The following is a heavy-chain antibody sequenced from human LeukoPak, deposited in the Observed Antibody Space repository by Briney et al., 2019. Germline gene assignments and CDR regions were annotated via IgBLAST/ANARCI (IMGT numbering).Heavy chain of an antibody. CDR1: GGTFSSYA. J-gene: IGHJ4*02. D-gene: IGHD4-17*01. CDR2: IIPIFGTA. V-gene: IGHV1-69*13. CDR3: AAGPTVTTFGY. Sequence: ASVKVSCTASGGTFSSYAISWVRQAPGQGLEWMGGIIPIFGTANYAQKFQGRVTITADESTSTAYMELSSLRSEDTAVYYCAAGPTVTTFGYWGQGTLVTVSS.